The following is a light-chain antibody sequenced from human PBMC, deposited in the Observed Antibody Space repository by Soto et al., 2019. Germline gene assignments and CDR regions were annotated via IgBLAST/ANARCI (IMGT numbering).Light chain of an antibody. CDR1: QNISDS. Sequence: DIQMTQSPSSLSASVGDRVTVASQMSQNISDSLSWYHESPGKAPKLLITDASHLEPGVPSRFTGRGDGTHFTLTISSLQPENIGRFYCHQYDDVPYTFGPGTSLQI. CDR2: DAS. CDR3: HQYDDVPYT. V-gene: IGKV1-33*01. J-gene: IGKJ2*01.